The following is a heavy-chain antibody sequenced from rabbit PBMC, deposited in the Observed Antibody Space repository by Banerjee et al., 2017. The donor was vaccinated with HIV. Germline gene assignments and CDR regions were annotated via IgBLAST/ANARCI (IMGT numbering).Heavy chain of an antibody. Sequence: QSLEESGGDLVKPGASLTLTCKASGFDFSSNAMCWVRQAPGKGLEWIAFIYIDSGSTWYASWVNGRFTISRGTSLNTVDLKMTSLTAADTATYFCARADYSSGWGSQTSYYFNLWGPGTLVTVS. CDR3: ARADYSSGWGSQTSYYFNL. J-gene: IGHJ4*01. V-gene: IGHV1S43*01. D-gene: IGHD4-1*01. CDR2: IYIDSGST. CDR1: GFDFSSNA.